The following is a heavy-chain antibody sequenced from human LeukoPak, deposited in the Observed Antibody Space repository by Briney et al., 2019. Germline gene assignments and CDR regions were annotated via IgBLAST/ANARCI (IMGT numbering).Heavy chain of an antibody. CDR3: AKGGYSSSWYYFDY. J-gene: IGHJ4*02. Sequence: PGGSLRLSCAASGFTFSDYYMSWIRQAPGKGLEWVSYISSSGSTKYYADSVKGRFTISRDNAKNSLYLQMNSLRAEDTAVYYCAKGGYSSSWYYFDYWGQGTLVTVSS. CDR2: ISSSGSTK. V-gene: IGHV3-11*04. D-gene: IGHD6-13*01. CDR1: GFTFSDYY.